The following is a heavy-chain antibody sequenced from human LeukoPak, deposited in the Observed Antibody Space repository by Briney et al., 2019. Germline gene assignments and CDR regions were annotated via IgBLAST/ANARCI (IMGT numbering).Heavy chain of an antibody. D-gene: IGHD2-2*01. Sequence: PSEALSLTCTVSGGSISSHYWSWIRQPPGKGPEWIGYIYYSGSTNYNPSLKSRVTISVDTSKNQFSLKLSSVTAADTAVYYCARDDFYCSSTSCYYNYMDVWGKGTTVTVSS. CDR2: IYYSGST. V-gene: IGHV4-59*11. CDR1: GGSISSHY. J-gene: IGHJ6*03. CDR3: ARDDFYCSSTSCYYNYMDV.